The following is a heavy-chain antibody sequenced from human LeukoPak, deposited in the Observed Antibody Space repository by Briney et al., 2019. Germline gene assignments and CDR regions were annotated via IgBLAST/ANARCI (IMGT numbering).Heavy chain of an antibody. D-gene: IGHD6-19*01. Sequence: GSLRLSPADSRYTFSSYTMCSVREAPGKGLEWVSAISGSGGSTYYADSVKGRFTISRDNSKNTLYLQMNSLRAEDTAVYYCAAPSSGWYYFDYWGQGTLVTVSS. CDR2: ISGSGGST. CDR3: AAPSSGWYYFDY. CDR1: RYTFSSYT. V-gene: IGHV3-23*01. J-gene: IGHJ4*02.